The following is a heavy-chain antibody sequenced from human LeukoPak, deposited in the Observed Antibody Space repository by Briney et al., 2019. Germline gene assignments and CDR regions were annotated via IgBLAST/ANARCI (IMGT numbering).Heavy chain of an antibody. Sequence: SETLSLTCTVSGGSISTYYWYWIRQPPGKGLDWVGYIYTSGSTNYNPCLKSRVTISVDKGKNQFSLKLSSVTAADTAVYYCATGQDYHEINSYRGGFEYWGLGTLVTVSS. J-gene: IGHJ4*02. D-gene: IGHD3-22*01. CDR3: ATGQDYHEINSYRGGFEY. V-gene: IGHV4-4*08. CDR2: IYTSGST. CDR1: GGSISTYY.